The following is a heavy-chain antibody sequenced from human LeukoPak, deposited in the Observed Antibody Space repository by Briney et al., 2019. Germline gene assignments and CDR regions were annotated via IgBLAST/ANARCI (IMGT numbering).Heavy chain of an antibody. D-gene: IGHD2-8*01. Sequence: GGSLRLSCAASGFTVSNYYMSWVRQAPGKGLEWVSVFFRGGSTYYADSVQGRFTISRDDSENTLYLQMNNLRAEHTAVYYCARDVLDAFDVWGQGTMVTVSS. CDR2: FFRGGST. V-gene: IGHV3-53*01. CDR1: GFTVSNYY. J-gene: IGHJ3*01. CDR3: ARDVLDAFDV.